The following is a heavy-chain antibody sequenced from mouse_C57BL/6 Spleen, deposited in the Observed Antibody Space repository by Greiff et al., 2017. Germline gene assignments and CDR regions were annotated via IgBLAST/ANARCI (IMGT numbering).Heavy chain of an antibody. D-gene: IGHD1-1*01. CDR1: GYTFTSYW. CDR3: ARWDYYGRRDDY. Sequence: VQLQQPGAELVKPGASVKMSCKASGYTFTSYWITWVKQRPGQGLEWIGDIYPGSGSTNYNEKFKSKATLTVDTSSSTAYMQFSSLTSEDSAVYYCARWDYYGRRDDYWGQGTTLTVSS. CDR2: IYPGSGST. V-gene: IGHV1-55*01. J-gene: IGHJ2*01.